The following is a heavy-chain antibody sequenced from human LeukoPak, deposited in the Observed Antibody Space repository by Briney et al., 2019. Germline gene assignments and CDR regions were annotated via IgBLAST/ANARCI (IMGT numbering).Heavy chain of an antibody. Sequence: SVKVSCKASGGTFSSYTISWVRQAPGQGLELMGRIIPILGIANYAQKFQGRVTITADKSTSTAYMELSSLTSEDTAVYYCARDLMVATRHNWFDPWGQGTLVTVSS. CDR2: IIPILGIA. V-gene: IGHV1-69*04. D-gene: IGHD5-12*01. CDR1: GGTFSSYT. J-gene: IGHJ5*02. CDR3: ARDLMVATRHNWFDP.